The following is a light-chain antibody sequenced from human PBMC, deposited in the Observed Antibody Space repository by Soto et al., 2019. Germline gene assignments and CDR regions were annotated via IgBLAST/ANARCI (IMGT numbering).Light chain of an antibody. V-gene: IGKV3-11*01. Sequence: EIVLTHSPATLSLSPGERATLSCRASQSVSSYLAWYQQKPGQAPRLLIYDASNRATVIPARFSGSGSGTDFTLTISSLEPEDVAVYYCQQRSKWPSITFGQGTRLEIK. CDR1: QSVSSY. CDR3: QQRSKWPSIT. J-gene: IGKJ5*01. CDR2: DAS.